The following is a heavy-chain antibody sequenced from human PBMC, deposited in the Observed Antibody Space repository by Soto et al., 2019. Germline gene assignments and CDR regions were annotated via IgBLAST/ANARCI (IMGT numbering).Heavy chain of an antibody. Sequence: PSETLSLTCTVSGGSVSSGDYYWSWIRQPPGKGLEWIGYIYYSGNTYYNPSLTSRVTISVDTSKNQFSLKLSSVTAADTAVYYCARSGPLYDSTGFYWYFDLWGRGTLVTVSS. V-gene: IGHV4-30-4*01. D-gene: IGHD3-22*01. J-gene: IGHJ2*01. CDR2: IYYSGNT. CDR3: ARSGPLYDSTGFYWYFDL. CDR1: GGSVSSGDYY.